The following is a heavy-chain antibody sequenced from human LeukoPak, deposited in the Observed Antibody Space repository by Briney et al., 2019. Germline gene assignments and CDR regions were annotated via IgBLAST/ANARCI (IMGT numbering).Heavy chain of an antibody. V-gene: IGHV3-23*01. CDR3: TTRISPF. D-gene: IGHD1-14*01. J-gene: IGHJ4*02. Sequence: GGSLRLSCATSGFIFSSYAMSWVRQAPGRGLEWVSSISGSGGSIYYADSVKGRFTISRDNSKNTLYLQMNSPRAEDTAVYYCTTRISPFWGQGTLVTVSS. CDR2: ISGSGGSI. CDR1: GFIFSSYA.